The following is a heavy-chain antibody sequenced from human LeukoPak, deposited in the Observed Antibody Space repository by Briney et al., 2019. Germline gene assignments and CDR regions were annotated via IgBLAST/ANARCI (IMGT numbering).Heavy chain of an antibody. D-gene: IGHD3-16*02. V-gene: IGHV3-9*01. CDR3: SKDISAGGLDV. CDR1: GFTLNDHA. CDR2: IFWNGVSK. J-gene: IGHJ6*02. Sequence: GRSLRLSCVASGFTLNDHAMHWVRQAPGKGLEWVSGIFWNGVSKGYADSVKGRFTISRDNAKNSMYLQMNSLRTEDTALYYCSKDISAGGLDVWGPGTTVTVSS.